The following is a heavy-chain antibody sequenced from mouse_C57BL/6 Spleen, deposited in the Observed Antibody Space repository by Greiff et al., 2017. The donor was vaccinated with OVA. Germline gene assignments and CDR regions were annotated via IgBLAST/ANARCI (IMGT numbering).Heavy chain of an antibody. D-gene: IGHD2-10*01. J-gene: IGHJ4*01. CDR2: INPQYGTT. CDR3: ARSYYGNHYYAMDY. CDR1: GYSFTDYN. V-gene: IGHV1-39*01. Sequence: VQLQQSGPELVKPGASVKISCKASGYSFTDYNMNWVKQSNGKSLEWIGVINPQYGTTSYNQKFKGKATLTVDQSYSSAYMQLNRLTSEDSAVYYCARSYYGNHYYAMDYWGQGTSVTVSS.